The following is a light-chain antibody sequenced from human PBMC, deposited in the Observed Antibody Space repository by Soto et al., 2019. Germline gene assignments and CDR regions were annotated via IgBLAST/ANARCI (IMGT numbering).Light chain of an antibody. Sequence: QSVLTQPPSASGTPGQRVTISCSGSSSNIGRTTVNWFQQLPGTAPTLLIFQNDQRPSGVPDRFSFSKSGSSASLAISGLQAEDEDDYFCATWADSRNGDGVFGGGTKLTVL. V-gene: IGLV1-44*01. CDR2: QND. J-gene: IGLJ3*02. CDR3: ATWADSRNGDGV. CDR1: SSNIGRTT.